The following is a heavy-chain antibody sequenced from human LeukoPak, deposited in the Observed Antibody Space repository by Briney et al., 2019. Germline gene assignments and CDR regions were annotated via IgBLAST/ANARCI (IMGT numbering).Heavy chain of an antibody. CDR3: ARVKYYYGSGSYRPLDY. J-gene: IGHJ4*02. Sequence: GSLRLSFAASGFIFNNYWMTWVRQAPGKRLEWVTNIKQYGSFKYYVDSVKGRFTIARDNAKNSLYLQMNSLRAEETAVYYCARVKYYYGSGSYRPLDYWGQGTLVSVSS. CDR1: GFIFNNYW. D-gene: IGHD3-10*01. V-gene: IGHV3-7*02. CDR2: IKQYGSFK.